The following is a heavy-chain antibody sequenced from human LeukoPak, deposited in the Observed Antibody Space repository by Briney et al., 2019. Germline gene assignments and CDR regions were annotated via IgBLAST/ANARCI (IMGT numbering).Heavy chain of an antibody. CDR2: TRYDGSNK. Sequence: GGSLRLSCAASGFTFSSYGMHWVRQAPGKGLEWVSFTRYDGSNKYYADSVKGRFTISRDNSKNTPYLQMNSLRTEDTAVYYCAKPPLDDSFAFDYWGQGTLVTVSS. V-gene: IGHV3-30*02. J-gene: IGHJ4*02. CDR3: AKPPLDDSFAFDY. CDR1: GFTFSSYG. D-gene: IGHD3-22*01.